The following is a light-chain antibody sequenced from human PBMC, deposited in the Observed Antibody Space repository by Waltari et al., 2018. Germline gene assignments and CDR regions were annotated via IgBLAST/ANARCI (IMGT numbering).Light chain of an antibody. CDR3: GSYRSGSTYI. CDR2: EVS. Sequence: QSALTQFPSVSKSLGKSVTISCTGTNSDIGGYNGLSWYQQHSGTAPRLLIYEVSRRPSGVSDRFSGSKSGNTASLTISGLQAEDEADYYCGSYRSGSTYIFDTGTRLTVL. V-gene: IGLV2-18*02. J-gene: IGLJ1*01. CDR1: NSDIGGYNG.